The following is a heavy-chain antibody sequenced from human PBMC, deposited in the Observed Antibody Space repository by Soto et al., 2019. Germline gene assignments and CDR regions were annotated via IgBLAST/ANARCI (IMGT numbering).Heavy chain of an antibody. V-gene: IGHV3-48*02. D-gene: IGHD2-21*01. CDR1: GFTFSSYS. CDR2: ISSSSNTI. J-gene: IGHJ4*02. CDR3: ARGLGWRRGPFDF. Sequence: PGGSLRLSCAASGFTFSSYSMNRVRQAPGKGLEWLSYISSSSNTIFYADSVKGRFTISRDSANSSLYLQLNSLRDDDTAVYFCARGLGWRRGPFDFWGQGTPVTVSS.